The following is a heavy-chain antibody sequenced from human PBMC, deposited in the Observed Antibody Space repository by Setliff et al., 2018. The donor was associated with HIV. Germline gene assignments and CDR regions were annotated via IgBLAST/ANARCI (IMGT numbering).Heavy chain of an antibody. D-gene: IGHD1-7*01. CDR1: GGSFSGYY. V-gene: IGHV4-34*01. CDR2: INHSGST. J-gene: IGHJ6*03. Sequence: SETLSLTCAAYGGSFSGYYWSWIRRPPGKGLEWIGEINHSGSTNYNPSLKSRVTISVDTSKNQFSLKLSSVTAADTAVYYCARDRYTWNYGKNYMDVWGKGTTVTVSS. CDR3: ARDRYTWNYGKNYMDV.